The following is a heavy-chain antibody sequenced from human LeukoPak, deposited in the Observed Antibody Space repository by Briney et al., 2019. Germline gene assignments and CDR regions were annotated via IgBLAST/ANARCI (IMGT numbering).Heavy chain of an antibody. J-gene: IGHJ6*02. CDR3: ASRPRGYSPERHYYYGMDV. D-gene: IGHD5-18*01. V-gene: IGHV5-10-1*01. Sequence: PGESLKISCKGSGYSFTSYWISWVRQMPGKGLEWMGRIDPSDSYTNYSPSFQGHVTISADKSISTAYLQWSSLKASDTAMYYCASRPRGYSPERHYYYGMDVWGQGTTVTVSS. CDR2: IDPSDSYT. CDR1: GYSFTSYW.